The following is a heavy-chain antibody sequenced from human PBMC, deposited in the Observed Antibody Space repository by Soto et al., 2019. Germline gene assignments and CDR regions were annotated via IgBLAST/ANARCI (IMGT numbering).Heavy chain of an antibody. Sequence: ASGKVSFTASRSTFSSYAISWVRQAPGQGLEWMGGIIPIFGTANYAQKFQGRVTITADKSTSTAYMELSSLRSEDTAVYYCARGPPLPTIFGVVIIRGWFDPWGQGTLVTVSS. CDR1: RSTFSSYA. D-gene: IGHD3-3*01. J-gene: IGHJ5*02. CDR2: IIPIFGTA. CDR3: ARGPPLPTIFGVVIIRGWFDP. V-gene: IGHV1-69*06.